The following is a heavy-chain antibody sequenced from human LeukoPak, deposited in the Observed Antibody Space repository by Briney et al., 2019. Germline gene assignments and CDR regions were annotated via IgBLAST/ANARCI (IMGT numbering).Heavy chain of an antibody. Sequence: ASVKVSCKASGYTFTSYYMHWVRQAPGQGLEWMGIINPSGGSTSYAQKFQGRVTMTRDTSTSTVYMGLSSLRSEDTAVYYCARDSRGYYDSSGSPLDYWGQGTLVTVSS. CDR3: ARDSRGYYDSSGSPLDY. D-gene: IGHD3-22*01. V-gene: IGHV1-46*01. J-gene: IGHJ4*02. CDR2: INPSGGST. CDR1: GYTFTSYY.